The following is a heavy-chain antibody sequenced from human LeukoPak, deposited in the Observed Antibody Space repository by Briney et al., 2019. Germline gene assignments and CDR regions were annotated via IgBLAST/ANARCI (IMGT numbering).Heavy chain of an antibody. CDR2: ISGSGANI. CDR3: AKDSTTGGSGSYLDTYFDY. Sequence: GGSLRLSCAAAAFTFGNYAMSSVRQAPGKGLEWVSAISGSGANIHYADSVKGRFTISRDNSKNTLYLQMNSLRAEDTAVYFCAKDSTTGGSGSYLDTYFDYWGQGTLVTVSS. D-gene: IGHD3-10*01. V-gene: IGHV3-23*01. J-gene: IGHJ4*02. CDR1: AFTFGNYA.